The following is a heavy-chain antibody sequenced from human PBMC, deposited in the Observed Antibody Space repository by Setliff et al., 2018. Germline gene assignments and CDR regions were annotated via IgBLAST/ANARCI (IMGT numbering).Heavy chain of an antibody. J-gene: IGHJ4*02. D-gene: IGHD3-22*01. CDR1: GFTFDDYA. Sequence: GGSLRLSCAASGFTFDDYAMHWVRQAPGKGLEWVSGISWNSGSIGYADSVKGRFTISRDNAKNSLYLQMNSLRAEDMALYYCAKDYDSSGYPRYYFDYWGQGTLVTVPS. CDR3: AKDYDSSGYPRYYFDY. CDR2: ISWNSGSI. V-gene: IGHV3-9*03.